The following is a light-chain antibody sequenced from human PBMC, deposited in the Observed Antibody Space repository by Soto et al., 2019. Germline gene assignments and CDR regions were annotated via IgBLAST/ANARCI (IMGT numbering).Light chain of an antibody. V-gene: IGKV3-20*01. CDR2: GAS. J-gene: IGKJ1*01. CDR1: QTVSSTY. CDR3: QQYGTSPGT. Sequence: EIVLTQSPGTLSLSPGERATLSCRASQTVSSTYLAWYQQKPGQAPRLLIYGASNRATGIPDRFSGSGSGTEFTLTISRLEPEDFAVYFCQQYGTSPGTFGQGTKVEIK.